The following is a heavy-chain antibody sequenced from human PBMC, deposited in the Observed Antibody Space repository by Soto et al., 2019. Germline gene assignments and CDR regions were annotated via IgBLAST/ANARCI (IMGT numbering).Heavy chain of an antibody. Sequence: NPSETLSLTCAVYGGSFSGYYWSWIRQPPGKGLEWIGEINHSGSTNYNPSLKSRVTISVDTSKNQFSLKLSSVTAADTAVYYCARVGYSSGWYRRDYWGQGTLVTVSS. J-gene: IGHJ4*02. V-gene: IGHV4-34*01. D-gene: IGHD6-19*01. CDR1: GGSFSGYY. CDR2: INHSGST. CDR3: ARVGYSSGWYRRDY.